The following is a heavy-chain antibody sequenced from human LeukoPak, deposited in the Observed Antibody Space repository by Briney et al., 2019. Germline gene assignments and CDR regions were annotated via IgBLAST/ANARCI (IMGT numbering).Heavy chain of an antibody. J-gene: IGHJ6*02. V-gene: IGHV4-59*08. CDR3: ARSAMRFPMDV. D-gene: IGHD3-10*01. CDR2: IYYSGST. CDR1: GGSISRYY. Sequence: SETLCLTCTVSGGSISRYYWSCIRQPPGTGLEWIVYIYYSGSTNYNPSLKGRVTTSVDPSTNQSSLKLSSVTAADTAVYFCARSAMRFPMDVWGQGTTVTVSS.